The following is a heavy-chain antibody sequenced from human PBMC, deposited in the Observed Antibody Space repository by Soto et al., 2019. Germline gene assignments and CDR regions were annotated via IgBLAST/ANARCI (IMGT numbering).Heavy chain of an antibody. J-gene: IGHJ4*02. CDR3: TTFADYDGFDY. V-gene: IGHV3-15*07. CDR1: GFAFIDAW. D-gene: IGHD3-3*01. CDR2: IKDKTVGGTT. Sequence: EVQLVESGGGLVKPGGSLTLSCAASGFAFIDAWMNWVRQAPGKGLEWVGLIKDKTVGGTTDYAAPVKGRFTISRDDSKNTVYLQLNSLKTEDTAVYYCTTFADYDGFDYWGQGTLLTVSS.